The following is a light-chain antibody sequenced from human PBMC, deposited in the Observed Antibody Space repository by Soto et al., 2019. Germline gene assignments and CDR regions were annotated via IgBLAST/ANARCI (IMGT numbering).Light chain of an antibody. J-gene: IGKJ1*01. Sequence: EIVMTQSPATLSVSPGERATLSCRASQSISSNLAWYQQKPGQAPRVLIYRPSTRATGIPPRFSGSGSGTEFTRTISSLQSEDFAVYYCQQYNNWPPWTFGQGTKVEIK. CDR1: QSISSN. CDR2: RPS. CDR3: QQYNNWPPWT. V-gene: IGKV3-15*01.